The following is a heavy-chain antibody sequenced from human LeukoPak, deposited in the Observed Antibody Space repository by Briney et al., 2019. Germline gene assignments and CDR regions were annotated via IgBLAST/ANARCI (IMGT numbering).Heavy chain of an antibody. CDR1: GFTFSDYY. CDR3: ARDPYYYDSSGYYPRDFDY. V-gene: IGHV3-11*01. D-gene: IGHD3-22*01. J-gene: IGHJ4*02. Sequence: TGGSLRLSCAASGFTFSDYYMSWIRQAPGKGLEWVSYISSSGSTIYYADSVKGRSTISRDNAKNSLYLQMNSLRAEDTAVYYCARDPYYYDSSGYYPRDFDYWGQGTLVTVSS. CDR2: ISSSGSTI.